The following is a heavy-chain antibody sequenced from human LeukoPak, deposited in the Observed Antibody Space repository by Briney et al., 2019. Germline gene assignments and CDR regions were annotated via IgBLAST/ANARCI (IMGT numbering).Heavy chain of an antibody. CDR2: INPNIGDT. CDR3: ARDRGVLLWFGELYKHYYYYMDV. D-gene: IGHD3-10*01. Sequence: GASVKVSCKASGYTFTGYYLHWVRQAPGQGLKWMGWINPNIGDTNYAQKFQGRVTMTRDTSISTAYMELSRLRSDDMAVYYCARDRGVLLWFGELYKHYYYYMDVWGKGTTVTISS. V-gene: IGHV1-2*02. CDR1: GYTFTGYY. J-gene: IGHJ6*03.